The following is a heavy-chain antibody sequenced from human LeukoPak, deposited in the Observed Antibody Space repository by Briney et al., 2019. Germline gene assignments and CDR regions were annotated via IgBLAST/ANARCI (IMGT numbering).Heavy chain of an antibody. J-gene: IGHJ3*02. CDR1: GYTFTGYY. Sequence: ASVKVSCKASGYTFTGYYMHWVRQAPGQGLEWMGWINPNSGGTNYAQKFQGRVTMTRDTSISTAYMELSRLRSDDTAAYYCAREIDDYGDRLDAFDIWGQGTMVTVSS. CDR2: INPNSGGT. V-gene: IGHV1-2*02. D-gene: IGHD4-17*01. CDR3: AREIDDYGDRLDAFDI.